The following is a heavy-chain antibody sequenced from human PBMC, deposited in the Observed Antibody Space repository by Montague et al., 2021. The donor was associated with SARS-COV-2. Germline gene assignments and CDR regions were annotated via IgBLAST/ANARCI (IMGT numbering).Heavy chain of an antibody. Sequence: SLRLSFSASGFNFKNYEMNWVRQAPGKGLEWVAVIWYDGSNKYYADSVKGRFTISRDNSKNTLYLQMNSLRVEDTAVYYCARDTMRGSYYADAFDIWGQGTMVTVSS. D-gene: IGHD1-26*01. CDR2: IWYDGSNK. V-gene: IGHV3-33*08. CDR3: ARDTMRGSYYADAFDI. CDR1: GFNFKNYE. J-gene: IGHJ3*02.